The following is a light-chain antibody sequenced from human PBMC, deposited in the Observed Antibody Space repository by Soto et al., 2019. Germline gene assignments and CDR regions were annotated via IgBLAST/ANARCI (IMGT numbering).Light chain of an antibody. J-gene: IGLJ1*01. CDR1: SSDVGAYNY. CDR3: CSYTSSSSLV. Sequence: QSALTQPGSVSGSPGQSITISCTGTSSDVGAYNYVSWYQQYPGKAPKLMIYDVTSRPSGVSNRFSGSKSGNAASLTISGLQAEDEADYYCCSYTSSSSLVFGTGTKVTVL. CDR2: DVT. V-gene: IGLV2-14*03.